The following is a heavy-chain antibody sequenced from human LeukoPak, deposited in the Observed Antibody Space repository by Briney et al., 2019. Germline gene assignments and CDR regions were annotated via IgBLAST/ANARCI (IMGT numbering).Heavy chain of an antibody. CDR2: ISSTSAYI. CDR3: ARTEWEPDAFDI. Sequence: NPGGSLRLSCAASGFTFSTYTMTWVRQAPGKGLEWVSSISSTSAYINYADSVKGRFTISRDNSKNTLYLQMNSLRAEDTAVYYCARTEWEPDAFDIWGQGTMVTVSS. D-gene: IGHD1-26*01. CDR1: GFTFSTYT. J-gene: IGHJ3*02. V-gene: IGHV3-21*04.